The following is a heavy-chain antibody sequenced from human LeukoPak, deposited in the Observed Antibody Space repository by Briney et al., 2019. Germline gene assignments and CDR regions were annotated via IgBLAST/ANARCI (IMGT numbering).Heavy chain of an antibody. V-gene: IGHV3-48*03. J-gene: IGHJ4*02. D-gene: IGHD3-16*01. CDR3: ARMGYDDAWGSPESPIDC. CDR1: GFTFINHE. Sequence: AGSLSLSCAASGFTFINHELNWVCKAPGKGLRRVSHISSTLTNLYYADSLKGRFTISRDNAKNTVFLQLNSLRAEDTAVYYCARMGYDDAWGSPESPIDCWGQGTLVTVSS. CDR2: ISSTLTNL.